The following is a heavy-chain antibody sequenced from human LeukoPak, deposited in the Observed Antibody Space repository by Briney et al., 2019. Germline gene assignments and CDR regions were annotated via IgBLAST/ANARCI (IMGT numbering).Heavy chain of an antibody. Sequence: PSETLSLTCTVSGGSISSYYWSWIRQPPGKGLEWIGYIYYSGSTNYNPSLKSRVTISVDTSKNQFSLKLSSVTAADTAVYYCARGEGELSFDIWGQGTMVTVSS. CDR3: ARGEGELSFDI. V-gene: IGHV4-59*08. CDR2: IYYSGST. J-gene: IGHJ3*02. D-gene: IGHD1-1*01. CDR1: GGSISSYY.